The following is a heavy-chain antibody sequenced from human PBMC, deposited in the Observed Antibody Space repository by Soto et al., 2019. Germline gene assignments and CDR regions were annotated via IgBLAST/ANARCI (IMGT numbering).Heavy chain of an antibody. Sequence: QVQLVQSGAEVKKPGASVKVSCKASGYTFTNYGISWVRQAPGQGLERMGWISAYNGNTKYAQKFQGRVTMTTDTSTSTAYMELRSLRSDDTAVYYCARGVGSGSYYNQYNWFDPWGQGTLVTVSS. CDR1: GYTFTNYG. J-gene: IGHJ5*02. CDR2: ISAYNGNT. V-gene: IGHV1-18*01. D-gene: IGHD3-10*01. CDR3: ARGVGSGSYYNQYNWFDP.